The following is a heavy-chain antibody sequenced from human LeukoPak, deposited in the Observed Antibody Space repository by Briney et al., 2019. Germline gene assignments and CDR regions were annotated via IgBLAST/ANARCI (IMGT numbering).Heavy chain of an antibody. Sequence: SQTLSLTCAISGDSVSSNSAGWNWIRQSPSRGLEWLGRTFYRSKWYNEYAVSVKSRITINPDTSKNQFSLQLNSVTPEDTAVYYCARIFLTYSGYDLNFFDSWGQGALVTVSP. D-gene: IGHD5-12*01. CDR1: GDSVSSNSAG. V-gene: IGHV6-1*01. J-gene: IGHJ4*02. CDR3: ARIFLTYSGYDLNFFDS. CDR2: TFYRSKWYN.